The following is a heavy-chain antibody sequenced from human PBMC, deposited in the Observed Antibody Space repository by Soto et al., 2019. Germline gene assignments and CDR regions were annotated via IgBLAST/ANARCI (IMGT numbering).Heavy chain of an antibody. CDR3: ARVCSGGRCYEHYYGMDV. J-gene: IGHJ6*02. Sequence: GSLRLSCAASGFTFSSYSMNWVRQAPGKGLEWVSYISSSSSTIYYADSVKGRFTISRDNAKNSLYLQMNSLRAEDTAVYYCARVCSGGRCYEHYYGMDVWGQGTTVTVSS. D-gene: IGHD2-15*01. CDR1: GFTFSSYS. CDR2: ISSSSSTI. V-gene: IGHV3-48*04.